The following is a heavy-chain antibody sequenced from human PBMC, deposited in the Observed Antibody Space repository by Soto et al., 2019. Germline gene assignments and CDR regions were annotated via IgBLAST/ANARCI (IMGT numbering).Heavy chain of an antibody. CDR2: ISSSGGTT. D-gene: IGHD2-2*01. Sequence: EVQLLESGGGLVQPGGSLRLSCAASGFTFSIYAMSWVRQAPGKGLEWVSGISSSGGTTYSADSVKGRFTISRDNSKYKLYLEINSLRAGDTAGYFCSKPNWNCRSTRCFVLGAFDIWGQRTMVTVSS. V-gene: IGHV3-23*01. CDR1: GFTFSIYA. CDR3: SKPNWNCRSTRCFVLGAFDI. J-gene: IGHJ3*02.